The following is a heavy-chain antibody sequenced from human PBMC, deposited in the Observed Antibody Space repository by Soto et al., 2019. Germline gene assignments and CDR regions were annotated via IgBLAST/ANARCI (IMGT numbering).Heavy chain of an antibody. V-gene: IGHV3-7*01. CDR2: TKHDGSEK. J-gene: IGHJ4*02. D-gene: IGHD6-6*01. CDR3: ARGVH. Sequence: EVQLVESGGGLVQPGGSLRLPCAASGFTFSSDWMSWVRQAPGRGLEWVANTKHDGSEKYYVDSVMDRFTISRDNAKNSLSLQMNSLRAEDTAVYYCARGVHWGQGTLVTVSS. CDR1: GFTFSSDW.